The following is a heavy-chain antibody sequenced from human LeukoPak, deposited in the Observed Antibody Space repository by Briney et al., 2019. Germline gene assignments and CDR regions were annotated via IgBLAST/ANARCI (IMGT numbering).Heavy chain of an antibody. D-gene: IGHD3-9*01. CDR3: ARLRLTGYAYFDY. CDR2: IYYSGST. Sequence: SEALSLTCTVSGGSVSSGSYYWSWIRQPPGKGLEWIGYIYYSGSTNYNPSLKSRVTISVDTSKNQFSLKLSSVTAADTAVYYCARLRLTGYAYFDYWGQGTLVTVSS. J-gene: IGHJ4*02. V-gene: IGHV4-61*01. CDR1: GGSVSSGSYY.